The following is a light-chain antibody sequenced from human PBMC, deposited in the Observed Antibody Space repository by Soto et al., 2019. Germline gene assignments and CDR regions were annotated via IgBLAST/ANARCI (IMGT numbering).Light chain of an antibody. J-gene: IGKJ3*01. CDR2: MVS. CDR3: MQALQTPFT. Sequence: DVVMTQSPLSLPVTLGQPASISCRSSQSLVHSDGNTYLNWFQQRPGQSPRRLIYMVSNRDSGVPDRFSGSGSGTDFTLKISRVEAEDVGVYYCMQALQTPFTFGPGTKVDIK. CDR1: QSLVHSDGNTY. V-gene: IGKV2-30*02.